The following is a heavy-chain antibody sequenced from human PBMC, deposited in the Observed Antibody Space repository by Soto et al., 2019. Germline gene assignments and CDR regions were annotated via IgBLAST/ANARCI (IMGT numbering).Heavy chain of an antibody. D-gene: IGHD6-25*01. CDR1: GYTFTDYY. V-gene: IGHV1-2*02. CDR3: AKDQGGYMVSGMDV. J-gene: IGHJ6*02. CDR2: INPNSGAT. Sequence: QVQLVQSRAEVKKPGASVHVSCKASGYTFTDYYIYWLRQAPGHGLEWMGWINPNSGATNYAHNLQGRVTMTRDTSIRAAYMELSRLSSADTAVYYCAKDQGGYMVSGMDVWGQGTRVTVSS.